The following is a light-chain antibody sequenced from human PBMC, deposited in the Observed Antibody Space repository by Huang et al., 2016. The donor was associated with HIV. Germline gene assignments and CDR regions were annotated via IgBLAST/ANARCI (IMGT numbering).Light chain of an antibody. J-gene: IGKJ3*01. V-gene: IGKV3-15*01. CDR3: QQNNNWPPLFT. Sequence: EIVMTQSPATLSVSPGERATLSCRASQSVSSNLALYQQKPGQAPRLLIYGASTRATCIPARFSGSGSGTEFTLTISSLQSEDFAVYYCQQNNNWPPLFTFGPGTKVDIK. CDR2: GAS. CDR1: QSVSSN.